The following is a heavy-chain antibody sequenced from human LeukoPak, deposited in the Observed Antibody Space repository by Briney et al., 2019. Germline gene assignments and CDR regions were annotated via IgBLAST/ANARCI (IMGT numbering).Heavy chain of an antibody. CDR3: AREGSSFRISN. CDR1: GYTFTSYG. V-gene: IGHV1-2*02. Sequence: ASVKVSCKASGYTFTSYGISWVRQAPGQGLEWMGWINPSSGGTNYAQKFQGRVTMTRDTSISTAYMELSRLRSDDTAVYYCAREGSSFRISNWGQGTLVTVSS. J-gene: IGHJ4*02. CDR2: INPSSGGT. D-gene: IGHD6-13*01.